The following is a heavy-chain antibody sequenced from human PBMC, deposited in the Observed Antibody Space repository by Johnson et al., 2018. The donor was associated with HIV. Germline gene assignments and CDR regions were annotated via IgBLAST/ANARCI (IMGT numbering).Heavy chain of an antibody. J-gene: IGHJ3*02. Sequence: EVQLVESGGGLVQPGGSLRLSCAASGFTFSSYAMSWVRQAPGKGLEWVSAISGSGGSTYYSDSVKGRFTISRDNSKNTLYLQMNSLRAEYTAVYYCAKDSKKTGPTLDAFDIWCQGTMVTVSS. CDR3: AKDSKKTGPTLDAFDI. V-gene: IGHV3-23*04. D-gene: IGHD1-7*01. CDR1: GFTFSSYA. CDR2: ISGSGGST.